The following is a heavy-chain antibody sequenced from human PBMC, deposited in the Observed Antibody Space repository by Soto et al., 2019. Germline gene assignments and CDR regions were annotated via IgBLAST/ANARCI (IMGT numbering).Heavy chain of an antibody. CDR3: ARDLALAGNY. V-gene: IGHV3-23*01. CDR2: IRGSGDGT. D-gene: IGHD6-19*01. Sequence: PGGSLRLSCATSRFSFSNYAMTWIRQAPGKGLEWVSSIRGSGDGTDYADSVKGRFTISRDNANNSLFLQMNSLRAEDTATYYCARDLALAGNYWGQGVLVTVSS. CDR1: RFSFSNYA. J-gene: IGHJ4*02.